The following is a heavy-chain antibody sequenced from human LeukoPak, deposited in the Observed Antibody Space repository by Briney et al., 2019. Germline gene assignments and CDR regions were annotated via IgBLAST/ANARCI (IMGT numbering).Heavy chain of an antibody. J-gene: IGHJ5*02. V-gene: IGHV4-34*01. D-gene: IGHD3-22*01. CDR3: ARVKDSGYYPLWFDP. CDR2: INHSGST. CDR1: GGSFSGYY. Sequence: SETLSLTCAVYGGSFSGYYWSWIRQPPGKGLEWIGEINHSGSTNYDPSLKSRVTISVDTSKNQFSLKLSSVTAADTAVYYCARVKDSGYYPLWFDPWGQGTLVTVSS.